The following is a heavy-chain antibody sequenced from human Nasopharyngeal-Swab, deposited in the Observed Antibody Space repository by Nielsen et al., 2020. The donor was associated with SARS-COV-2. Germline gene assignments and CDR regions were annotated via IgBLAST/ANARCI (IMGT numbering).Heavy chain of an antibody. V-gene: IGHV3-33*01. J-gene: IGHJ5*02. D-gene: IGHD2-2*01. CDR2: IWYDGSNK. CDR3: ARERGLVPAATPWFDP. Sequence: WIRQPPGQGLEWVAVIWYDGSNKYYADSVKGRFTISRDNSKNTLYLQMNSLRAEDTAVYYCARERGLVPAATPWFDPWGQGTLVTVSS.